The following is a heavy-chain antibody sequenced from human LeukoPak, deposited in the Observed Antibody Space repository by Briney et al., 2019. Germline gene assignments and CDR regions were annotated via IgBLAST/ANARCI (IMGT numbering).Heavy chain of an antibody. CDR1: GFTFSSYR. V-gene: IGHV3-21*01. J-gene: IGHJ4*02. Sequence: GGSLRLSCAASGFTFSSYRMNWVRQAPGKGLEWVSSISSSSSYIYYADSVKGRFTISRDNAKNSLYLQMNSLRAEDTAVYYCAREPRTGTSTPHFDYWGKRTLVTVSS. CDR2: ISSSSSYI. CDR3: AREPRTGTSTPHFDY. D-gene: IGHD1-1*01.